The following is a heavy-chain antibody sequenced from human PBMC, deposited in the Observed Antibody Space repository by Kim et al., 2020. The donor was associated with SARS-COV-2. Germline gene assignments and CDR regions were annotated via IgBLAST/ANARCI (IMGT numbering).Heavy chain of an antibody. V-gene: IGHV3-49*04. CDR1: GFTFGDYA. Sequence: GGSLRLSCTASGFTFGDYAMSWVRQAPGKGLEWVGFIRSKAYGGTTEYAASVKGRFTISRDDSKSIAYLQMNSLKTEDTAVYYCTRDSISCRYWGQGTLVTVSS. CDR3: TRDSISCRY. D-gene: IGHD6-13*01. CDR2: IRSKAYGGTT. J-gene: IGHJ4*02.